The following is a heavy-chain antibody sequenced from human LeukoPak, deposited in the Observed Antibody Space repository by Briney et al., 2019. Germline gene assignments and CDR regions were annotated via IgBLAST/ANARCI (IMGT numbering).Heavy chain of an antibody. CDR3: TTWTSY. V-gene: IGHV3-15*01. D-gene: IGHD3/OR15-3a*01. Sequence: GGSLRLSCAASGFTFSNVWMTWVRQAPGQGLEWLGLIRSKSDGGTTEYAEPVKGRFSISRDDSTRTLYLEMDSLKTEDTAVYCCTTWTSYWGQGTLVTVSS. CDR1: GFTFSNVW. J-gene: IGHJ4*02. CDR2: IRSKSDGGTT.